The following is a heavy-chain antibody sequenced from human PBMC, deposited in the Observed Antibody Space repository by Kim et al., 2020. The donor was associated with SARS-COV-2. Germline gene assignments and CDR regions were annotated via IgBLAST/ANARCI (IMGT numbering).Heavy chain of an antibody. Sequence: GGSLRLSCEASGFTVSADHMSWVRQAPGKGLEWVSLLFSDSRTFYTDSVQGRFTISRDDSRNTVYLEMNSLRPEDTAAYYCSRHDWFDPWGHGTQVTVSS. J-gene: IGHJ5*02. V-gene: IGHV3-53*01. CDR2: LFSDSRT. CDR1: GFTVSADH. CDR3: SRHDWFDP.